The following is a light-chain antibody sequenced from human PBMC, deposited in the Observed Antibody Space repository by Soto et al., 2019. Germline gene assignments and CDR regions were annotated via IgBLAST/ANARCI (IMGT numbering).Light chain of an antibody. Sequence: QSVLTQPPSASGTPGQRVAISCSGSHSNVGVNAISWYQHLPGTAPRLLLHTDDQRPSGIPDRFSGSHSGTSASLAISRLQSEDEGHYYCASWDDDLNGPIFGGGTKLTVL. J-gene: IGLJ2*01. CDR3: ASWDDDLNGPI. CDR1: HSNVGVNA. CDR2: TDD. V-gene: IGLV1-44*01.